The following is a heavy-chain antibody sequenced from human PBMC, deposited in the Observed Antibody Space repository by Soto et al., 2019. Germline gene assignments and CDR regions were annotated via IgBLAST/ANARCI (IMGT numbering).Heavy chain of an antibody. CDR3: ARDRIKGKGLDPNYYYYYGMDV. D-gene: IGHD1-20*01. CDR1: GYTFTSYG. CDR2: ISAYNGNT. Sequence: ASVKVSCKASGYTFTSYGITWVRQAPGQGLEWMGWISAYNGNTNYAQNLQGRVTLTTDKSTSTAYMELRSLRSDDTAVYYCARDRIKGKGLDPNYYYYYGMDVWGQGTTVTVSS. V-gene: IGHV1-18*01. J-gene: IGHJ6*02.